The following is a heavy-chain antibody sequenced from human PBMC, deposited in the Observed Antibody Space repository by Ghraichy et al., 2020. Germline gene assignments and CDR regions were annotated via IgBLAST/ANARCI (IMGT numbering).Heavy chain of an antibody. CDR2: IYYRGST. J-gene: IGHJ6*02. Sequence: SQTLSLTCTVSGGSISSYYWSWIRQPPGKGLEWIGYIYYRGSTNYNPSLKSRVTISVDTTKNHFSLKLSSMTAADTAVYYCARVGATAFSDGMDGWGQGTTVTVSS. CDR3: ARVGATAFSDGMDG. CDR1: GGSISSYY. D-gene: IGHD6-13*01. V-gene: IGHV4-59*01.